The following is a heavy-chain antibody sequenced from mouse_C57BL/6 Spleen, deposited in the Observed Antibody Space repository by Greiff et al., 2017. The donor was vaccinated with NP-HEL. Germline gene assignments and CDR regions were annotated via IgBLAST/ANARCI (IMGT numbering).Heavy chain of an antibody. CDR2: IYPGDGDT. V-gene: IGHV1-82*01. Sequence: VQRVESGPELVKPGASVKISCKASGYAFSSSWMNWVKQRPGKGLEWIGRIYPGDGDTNYNRKFKGKATLTADKSSSTAYMQLSSLTSEDSAVYFCARSSHYYGSSLWYFDVWGTGTTVTVSS. CDR3: ARSSHYYGSSLWYFDV. CDR1: GYAFSSSW. D-gene: IGHD1-1*01. J-gene: IGHJ1*03.